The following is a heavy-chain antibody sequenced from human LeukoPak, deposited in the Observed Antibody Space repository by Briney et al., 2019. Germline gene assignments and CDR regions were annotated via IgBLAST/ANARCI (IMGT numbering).Heavy chain of an antibody. Sequence: VSGPTLVNPTQTLTLTCTFSGFSLSTSGVGVGWIRQPPGKALEWLALIYWNDDKRYSPSLKSRLTITKDTSKNQVVLTMANMDPVDTATYYCAHMRDSSGYPLPPNWFDPWGQGTLVTVSS. J-gene: IGHJ5*02. CDR3: AHMRDSSGYPLPPNWFDP. V-gene: IGHV2-5*01. D-gene: IGHD3-22*01. CDR1: GFSLSTSGVG. CDR2: IYWNDDK.